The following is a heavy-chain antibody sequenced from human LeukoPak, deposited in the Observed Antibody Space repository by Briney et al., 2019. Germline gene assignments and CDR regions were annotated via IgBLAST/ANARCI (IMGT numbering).Heavy chain of an antibody. Sequence: SETLSLTCTVSGGSISSATYYWNWIRQPAGKGLEWIGRIYTSGSTNYNPSLKSRVTISVDTSKNQFSLKLTSVTAADTAVYYCVTLGYSYGTDYWGQRTLVTVSS. V-gene: IGHV4-61*02. CDR3: VTLGYSYGTDY. J-gene: IGHJ4*02. D-gene: IGHD5-18*01. CDR1: GGSISSATYY. CDR2: IYTSGST.